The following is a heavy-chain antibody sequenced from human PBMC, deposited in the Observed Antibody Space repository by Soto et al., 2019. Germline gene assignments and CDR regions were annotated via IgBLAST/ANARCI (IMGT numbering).Heavy chain of an antibody. CDR3: XXXXXLVPAARLGY. J-gene: IGHJ4*02. Sequence: QVQLVQSGAEVKKPGSSVKVSCKASGGTFSSYAIRWVRQAPGQGLEWMGGIIPIFGTANYAQKFQGRVTXXXXXXXXXXXXXXXXXXXXXXXXXXXXXXXXLVPAARLGYWGQGTLVTVSS. V-gene: IGHV1-69*05. D-gene: IGHD2-2*01. CDR2: IIPIFGTA. CDR1: GGTFSSYA.